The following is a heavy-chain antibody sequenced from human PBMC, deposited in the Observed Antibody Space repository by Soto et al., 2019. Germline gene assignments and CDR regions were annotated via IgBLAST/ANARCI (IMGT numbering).Heavy chain of an antibody. Sequence: PSETLSLTCTVSGGSIRDYFWTWIRQPPGKGLEWIGYIYYSGRTNYNPSLKSRVSISVDTSKNHFSLQLMSVTAADTAVYYCARVGGDDFGDSGGFDYWGPGTLVTVSS. J-gene: IGHJ4*02. CDR2: IYYSGRT. V-gene: IGHV4-59*01. CDR3: ARVGGDDFGDSGGFDY. D-gene: IGHD4-17*01. CDR1: GGSIRDYF.